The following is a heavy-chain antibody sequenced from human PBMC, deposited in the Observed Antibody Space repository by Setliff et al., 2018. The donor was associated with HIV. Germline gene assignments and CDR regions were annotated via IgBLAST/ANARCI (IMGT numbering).Heavy chain of an antibody. J-gene: IGHJ4*02. CDR3: ARGRHIETTIPLDH. CDR1: GGSFSDYY. D-gene: IGHD5-12*01. CDR2: INDRGNT. Sequence: SETLSLTCTVSGGSFSDYYWTWIRQPPNTGLEWIGEINDRGNTNYMPSLRSRVTISVDTSKNQFSLRLTSVTAADSAIYYCARGRHIETTIPLDHWGQGTQVTVSS. V-gene: IGHV4-34*01.